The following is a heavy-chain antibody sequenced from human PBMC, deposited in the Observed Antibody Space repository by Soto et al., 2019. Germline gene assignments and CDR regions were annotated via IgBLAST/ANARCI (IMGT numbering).Heavy chain of an antibody. V-gene: IGHV2-5*02. CDR3: AHRREQWLVFDS. D-gene: IGHD6-19*01. Sequence: QITLKESGPTLVKPTQTLTLTCTFSGFSLSTSGVGVGWIRQPPGKALEWLALIYWDDDKRYSPSLKSRLTITQDTTQNQVVLTMTNMDPVDRATYDCAHRREQWLVFDSWGPGTLGPVSS. CDR1: GFSLSTSGVG. CDR2: IYWDDDK. J-gene: IGHJ4*02.